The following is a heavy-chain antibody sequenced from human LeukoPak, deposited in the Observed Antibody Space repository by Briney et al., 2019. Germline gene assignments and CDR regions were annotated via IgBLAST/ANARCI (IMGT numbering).Heavy chain of an antibody. CDR3: ARVRRRYTEYFQH. Sequence: PSETLSLTCAVYGGSFSGYYWSWIRQPPGKGLEWIGEINHSGSTNYNPSLKSRVTIPVDTSKNQFSLKLSSVTAADTAVYYCARVRRRYTEYFQHWGQGTLVTVSS. J-gene: IGHJ1*01. V-gene: IGHV4-34*01. CDR1: GGSFSGYY. CDR2: INHSGST. D-gene: IGHD1-1*01.